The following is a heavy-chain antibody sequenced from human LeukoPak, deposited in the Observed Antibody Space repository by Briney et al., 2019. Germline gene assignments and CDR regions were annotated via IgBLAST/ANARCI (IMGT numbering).Heavy chain of an antibody. J-gene: IGHJ3*02. CDR3: AREYYYDSSEDAFDI. CDR2: ISYDGSNK. Sequence: GGSLRLSCAASGFTFSSYGMHWVRQAPGKGLEWGAVISYDGSNKYYADSVKGRFTISRDNSKNTLYLQMNSLRAEDTAVYYCAREYYYDSSEDAFDIWGQGTMVTVSS. V-gene: IGHV3-30*03. D-gene: IGHD3-22*01. CDR1: GFTFSSYG.